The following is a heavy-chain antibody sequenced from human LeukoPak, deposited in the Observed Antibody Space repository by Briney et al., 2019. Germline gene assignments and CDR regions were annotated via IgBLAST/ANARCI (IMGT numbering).Heavy chain of an antibody. V-gene: IGHV1-18*01. CDR3: ARDGQQPNPYYYYYMDV. CDR2: ISAYNGNT. Sequence: ASVKVSCKASGYTFTSYGISWVRQAPGQGLEWMGWISAYNGNTNYAQKLQGRVTMTTDTSTSTAYMELRSLRSDDTAVYYCARDGQQPNPYYYYYMDVWGKGTTVTVSS. CDR1: GYTFTSYG. D-gene: IGHD6-13*01. J-gene: IGHJ6*03.